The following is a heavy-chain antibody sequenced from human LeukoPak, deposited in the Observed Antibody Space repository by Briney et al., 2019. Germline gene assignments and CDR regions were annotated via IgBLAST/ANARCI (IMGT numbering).Heavy chain of an antibody. Sequence: TASETLSLTCAVYGGSFSGYYWSWIRQPPGNGLEWIGYIYYTGSTNYNPSLKSRVTISVDTSKNQFSLKLSSVTAADTAVYYCARAQYDFWSGGYYYDYMDVWGKGTTVTVS. CDR3: ARAQYDFWSGGYYYDYMDV. D-gene: IGHD3-3*01. CDR1: GGSFSGYY. J-gene: IGHJ6*03. V-gene: IGHV4-59*01. CDR2: IYYTGST.